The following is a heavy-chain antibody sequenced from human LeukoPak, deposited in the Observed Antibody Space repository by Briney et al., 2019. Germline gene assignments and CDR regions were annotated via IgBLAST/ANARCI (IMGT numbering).Heavy chain of an antibody. CDR3: ARGAIRYFDWLDYYYGMDV. CDR2: ISYDGSNK. Sequence: GGSLRLSCAASGFTFSDYYMSWIRQAPGKGLEWVAVISYDGSNKYYADSVKGRFTISRDNSKNTLYLQMNSLRAEDTAVYYCARGAIRYFDWLDYYYGMDVWGQGTTVTVSS. CDR1: GFTFSDYY. V-gene: IGHV3-30-3*01. D-gene: IGHD3-9*01. J-gene: IGHJ6*02.